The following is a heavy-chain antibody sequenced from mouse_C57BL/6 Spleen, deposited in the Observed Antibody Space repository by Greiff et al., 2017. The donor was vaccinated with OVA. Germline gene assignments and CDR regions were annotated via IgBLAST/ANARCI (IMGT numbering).Heavy chain of an antibody. CDR1: GFTFSDYY. CDR3: ARGEPYYFDY. CDR2: INYDGSST. V-gene: IGHV5-16*01. J-gene: IGHJ2*01. Sequence: EVNVVESEGGLVQPGSSMKLSCTASGFTFSDYYMAWVRQVPEKGLEWVANINYDGSSTYYLDSLKSRFIISRDNAKNILYLQMSSLKSEDTATYYCARGEPYYFDYWGQGTTLTVSS.